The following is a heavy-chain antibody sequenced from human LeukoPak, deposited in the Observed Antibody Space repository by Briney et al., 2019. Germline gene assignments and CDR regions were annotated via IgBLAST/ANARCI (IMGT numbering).Heavy chain of an antibody. CDR1: GVSISSYY. D-gene: IGHD5-18*01. J-gene: IGHJ6*03. V-gene: IGHV4-59*01. CDR2: IYYSGGT. Sequence: PSETLSLTCTVSGVSISSYYWSWIRQPPGKGLEWIGYIYYSGGTNYNPSLKSRVTISVDTSKNQFSLKLNSVTAADTAVYYCAREGYTYGVEGYYYYYMDVWGKGTTVTVSS. CDR3: AREGYTYGVEGYYYYYMDV.